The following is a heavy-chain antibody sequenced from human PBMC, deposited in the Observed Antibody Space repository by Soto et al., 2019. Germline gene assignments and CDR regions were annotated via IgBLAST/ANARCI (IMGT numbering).Heavy chain of an antibody. V-gene: IGHV1-46*01. CDR1: GYTFTSYY. Sequence: ASVKVSCKASGYTFTSYYMHWVRQAPGQGLEWMGIINPSGGSTSYAQKFQGRVTMTRDTSTSTVYMELSSLRSEDTAVYYCARARNIRFALGGPFDPWGQGTLVTVSS. J-gene: IGHJ5*02. CDR3: ARARNIRFALGGPFDP. CDR2: INPSGGST. D-gene: IGHD3-3*01.